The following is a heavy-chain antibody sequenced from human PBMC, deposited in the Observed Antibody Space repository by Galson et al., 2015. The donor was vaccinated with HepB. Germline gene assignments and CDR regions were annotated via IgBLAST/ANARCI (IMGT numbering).Heavy chain of an antibody. D-gene: IGHD4-17*01. CDR2: IWYDGSNK. V-gene: IGHV3-33*01. CDR3: ARDDYADNVVMLDY. CDR1: GFTFSRYA. Sequence: SLRLSCAASGFTFSRYAMHWVRQAPGEGLEWVAVIWYDGSNKYFADSVKGRFTISRDNSKNTLSLQMDSLRPEDTAVYYCARDDYADNVVMLDYWGQGIQVTVSS. J-gene: IGHJ4*02.